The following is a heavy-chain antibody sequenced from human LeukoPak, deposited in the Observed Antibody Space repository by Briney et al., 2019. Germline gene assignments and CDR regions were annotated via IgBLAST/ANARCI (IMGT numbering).Heavy chain of an antibody. J-gene: IGHJ4*02. CDR2: IYYSGST. Sequence: SETLSLTCTVSGGSISSSSYYWGWIRQPPGKGLEWIGSIYYSGSTYYNPSLKSRVTISVDTSKNQFSLKLSSVTAADTAVYYCVRTYDGSGYYLYWGQGTLVTVSS. V-gene: IGHV4-39*01. CDR3: VRTYDGSGYYLY. D-gene: IGHD3-22*01. CDR1: GGSISSSSYY.